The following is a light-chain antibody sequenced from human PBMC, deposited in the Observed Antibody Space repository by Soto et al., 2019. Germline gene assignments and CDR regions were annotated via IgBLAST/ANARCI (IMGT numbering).Light chain of an antibody. CDR1: QSISSSF. J-gene: IGKJ5*01. CDR2: GAS. CDR3: QQYDNSPA. Sequence: EIVLTQSPGILSLSPGERASLSCGASQSISSSFLAWYQQKPGQAPRLLIYGASSRATGIPDRFSGTGSETDFTLTISRLEPEDFAVYYCQQYDNSPAFGQGTRLEIK. V-gene: IGKV3-20*01.